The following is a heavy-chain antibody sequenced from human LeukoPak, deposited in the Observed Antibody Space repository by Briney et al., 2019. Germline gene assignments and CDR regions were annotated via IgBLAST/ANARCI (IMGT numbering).Heavy chain of an antibody. J-gene: IGHJ4*02. CDR3: ARDLSSRGVISLDY. D-gene: IGHD3-10*01. Sequence: SETLSLTCTVSGGSISNYYWSWIRQPAGKGLEWIGRIYSDGRTNYDLSLSSRLAMSVDTSKNQFSLKLSSVTAADTAVYYCARDLSSRGVISLDYWGQGTLVTVST. V-gene: IGHV4-4*07. CDR1: GGSISNYY. CDR2: IYSDGRT.